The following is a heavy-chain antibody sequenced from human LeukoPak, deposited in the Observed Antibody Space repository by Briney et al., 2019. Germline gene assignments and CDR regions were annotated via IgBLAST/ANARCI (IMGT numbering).Heavy chain of an antibody. CDR2: IWYDGSNK. CDR1: GFTFNSYG. CDR3: AKEGRDFRIGYTYYFDY. Sequence: PGGSLRLSCAASGFTFNSYGMHWVRQAPGKGLEWVAVIWYDGSNKYYADSVKGRFTISRDNSKNTLYLQINSLRAEDTAVYYCAKEGRDFRIGYTYYFDYWGQGTLVTVSS. V-gene: IGHV3-33*06. D-gene: IGHD3-3*01. J-gene: IGHJ4*02.